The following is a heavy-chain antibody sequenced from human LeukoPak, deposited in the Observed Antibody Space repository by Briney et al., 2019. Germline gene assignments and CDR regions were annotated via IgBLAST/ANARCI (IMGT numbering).Heavy chain of an antibody. CDR3: ARDWNDKSYYYGMDV. CDR1: GGSINSYY. V-gene: IGHV4-59*12. D-gene: IGHD1-1*01. CDR2: IYYSGST. J-gene: IGHJ6*02. Sequence: SETLSLTCTVSGGSINSYYWSWIRQPPGKGLEWIGYIYYSGSTNYNPSLKSRVTISVDTSKNQFSLRLSSVTAADTAVYYCARDWNDKSYYYGMDVWGQGTTVTVSS.